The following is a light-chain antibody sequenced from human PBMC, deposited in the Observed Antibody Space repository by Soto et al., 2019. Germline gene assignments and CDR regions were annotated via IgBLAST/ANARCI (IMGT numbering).Light chain of an antibody. CDR2: EVT. J-gene: IGLJ3*02. Sequence: QSVLTQPASVSGSPGQSITISCIGTSSDVGNYELVSWYQQLPGKAPKLIIYEVTKRPSGVPNRFSGSKSGNTASLTISGLQAEDESDYYCSSYTSSSTWVFGGGTKLTVL. CDR1: SSDVGNYEL. CDR3: SSYTSSSTWV. V-gene: IGLV2-14*02.